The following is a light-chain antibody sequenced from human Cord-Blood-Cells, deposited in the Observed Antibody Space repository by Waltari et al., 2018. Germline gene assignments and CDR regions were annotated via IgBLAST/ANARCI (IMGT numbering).Light chain of an antibody. Sequence: SSELTQDPAVSVALGQTVRITCQGDSLRSYYASWYQQKPGQAPVLFIYGKNNRPSGIPDRFSGSSSGNTASLTITGAQAEDEADYYCNSRDSSGNRWVFGGGTKLTVL. CDR2: GKN. CDR3: NSRDSSGNRWV. V-gene: IGLV3-19*01. CDR1: SLRSYY. J-gene: IGLJ3*02.